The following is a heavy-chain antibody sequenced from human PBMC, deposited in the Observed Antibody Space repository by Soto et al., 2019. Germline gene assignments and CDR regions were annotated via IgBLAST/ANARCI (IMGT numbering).Heavy chain of an antibody. CDR1: GYTFTSYV. Sequence: ASGKVSCKASGYTFTSYVISWVRQAPGQGLEWMGWISACNGNTNYAQKLQGRVTMATDTSTSTAYMELRSLRSDDTAVYYCARNGDAYDFWSGYYTTHNWFDPWGQGSLLTVAS. CDR3: ARNGDAYDFWSGYYTTHNWFDP. CDR2: ISACNGNT. V-gene: IGHV1-18*01. J-gene: IGHJ5*02. D-gene: IGHD3-3*01.